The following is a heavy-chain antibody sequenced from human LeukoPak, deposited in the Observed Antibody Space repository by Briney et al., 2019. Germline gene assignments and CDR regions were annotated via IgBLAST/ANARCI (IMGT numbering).Heavy chain of an antibody. Sequence: SETLSLTCTVSGGSISSSSYYWGWIRQPPGKGLEWIGSIYYSGSTYYNPSLKSRVTISVDTSKNQFSLKLSSVTAADTAVYYCARHAVGLYYYYYMDVWGKGTTVTVSS. D-gene: IGHD3-16*01. CDR2: IYYSGST. CDR1: GGSISSSSYY. J-gene: IGHJ6*03. CDR3: ARHAVGLYYYYYMDV. V-gene: IGHV4-39*01.